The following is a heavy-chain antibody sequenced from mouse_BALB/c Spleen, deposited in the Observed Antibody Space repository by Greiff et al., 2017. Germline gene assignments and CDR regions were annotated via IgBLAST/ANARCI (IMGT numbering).Heavy chain of an antibody. CDR2: IDPANGNT. CDR1: GFNIKDTY. CDR3: ASSDYQYYYAMDY. Sequence: EVQLVESGAELVKPGASVKLSCTASGFNIKDTYMHWVKQRPEQGLEWIGRIDPANGNTKYDPKFQGKATITADTSSNTAYLQLSSLTSEDTAVYYCASSDYQYYYAMDYWGQGTSVTVSS. D-gene: IGHD2-4*01. V-gene: IGHV14-3*02. J-gene: IGHJ4*01.